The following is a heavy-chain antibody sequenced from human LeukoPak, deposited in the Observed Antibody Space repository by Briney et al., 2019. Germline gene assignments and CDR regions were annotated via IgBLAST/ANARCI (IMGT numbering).Heavy chain of an antibody. Sequence: SVKVSCKASGGTFSSYAISWVRQAPGQGLEWMGGIIPIFGTANYAQKFQGRVTITADESTSTAYMEQSSLRSEDTAVYYCARGLGDWHYYDSKGWGQGTLVTVSS. D-gene: IGHD3-22*01. CDR3: ARGLGDWHYYDSKG. J-gene: IGHJ4*02. V-gene: IGHV1-69*13. CDR1: GGTFSSYA. CDR2: IIPIFGTA.